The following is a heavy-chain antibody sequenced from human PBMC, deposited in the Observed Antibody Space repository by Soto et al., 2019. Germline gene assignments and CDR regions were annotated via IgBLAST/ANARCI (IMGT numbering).Heavy chain of an antibody. V-gene: IGHV4-39*01. Sequence: SETLSLTCTGSGGSISSSSYYWGWIRQPPGKGLEWIGSIYYSGSTYYNPSLKSRVTISVDTSKNQFSLKLSSVTAADTAVYYCARHMTRGDYDFWSGHYAYNWFDPWGQGTLVTVSS. CDR2: IYYSGST. J-gene: IGHJ5*02. CDR1: GGSISSSSYY. D-gene: IGHD3-3*01. CDR3: ARHMTRGDYDFWSGHYAYNWFDP.